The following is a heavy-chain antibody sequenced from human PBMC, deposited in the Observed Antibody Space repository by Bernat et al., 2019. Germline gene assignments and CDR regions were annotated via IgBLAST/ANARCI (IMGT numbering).Heavy chain of an antibody. J-gene: IGHJ4*02. V-gene: IGHV3-48*03. CDR2: ITGSSSTV. CDR3: AGEVPYFDY. CDR1: GSTFSSYG. Sequence: EVQLLESGGGLVQPGGSLRLSCAASGSTFSSYGMNWVRQAPGKGLEWVSYITGSSSTVYYTDSVKGRFTISRDNAKNSLSLQMNSLGAEDTAVYYCAGEVPYFDYWGQGTLVTVSS.